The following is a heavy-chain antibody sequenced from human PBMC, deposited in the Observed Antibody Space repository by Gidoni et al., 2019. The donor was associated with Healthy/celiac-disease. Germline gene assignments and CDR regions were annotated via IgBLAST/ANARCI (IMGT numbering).Heavy chain of an antibody. CDR1: GFTFSSYG. V-gene: IGHV3-33*01. J-gene: IGHJ4*02. CDR2: IWYDGSNK. CDR3: ARDRYYSSSSNLDY. D-gene: IGHD6-6*01. Sequence: QVQLVESGGGVVQPGRSLRLSCAASGFTFSSYGMHWVRQAPGKGLEWVAVIWYDGSNKYYADSVKGRFTISRDNSKNTLYLQMNSLRAEDTAVYYCARDRYYSSSSNLDYWGQGTLVTVSS.